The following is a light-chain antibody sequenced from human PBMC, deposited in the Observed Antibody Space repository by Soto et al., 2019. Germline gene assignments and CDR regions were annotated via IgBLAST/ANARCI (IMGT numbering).Light chain of an antibody. CDR1: QSVSSSS. V-gene: IGKV3D-7*01. CDR3: LQDFNYPWS. CDR2: GAS. J-gene: IGKJ1*01. Sequence: EIVMTQSTATLTVSPWERATLSCRASQSVSSSSLAWYQQRPGQAPRLLIYGASIRATDIPDRFSGSGSGAVFTLTISSLQPEDFATYYCLQDFNYPWSFGQGTKVDIK.